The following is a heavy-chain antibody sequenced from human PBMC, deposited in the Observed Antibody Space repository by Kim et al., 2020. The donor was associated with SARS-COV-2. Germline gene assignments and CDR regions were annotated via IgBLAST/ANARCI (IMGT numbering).Heavy chain of an antibody. CDR3: AREGLSIAGRVGGMDV. CDR1: GFIFSSYS. J-gene: IGHJ6*02. CDR2: ISSSSSYI. Sequence: GGSLRLSCAASGFIFSSYSMNWVRQAPGKGLEWVSSISSSSSYIYYADSVKGRFTISRDNAKNSLYLQMNSLRAEDTAVYYCAREGLSIAGRVGGMDVWGQGTTVTVSS. D-gene: IGHD6-6*01. V-gene: IGHV3-21*01.